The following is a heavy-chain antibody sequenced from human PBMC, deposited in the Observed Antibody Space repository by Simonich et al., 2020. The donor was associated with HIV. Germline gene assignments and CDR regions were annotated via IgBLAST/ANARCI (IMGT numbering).Heavy chain of an antibody. J-gene: IGHJ4*02. V-gene: IGHV3-9*03. CDR3: AKDRYSSSSGSFDY. CDR1: GFTFDDYA. Sequence: EVQLVESGGGLVQPGRSLRLSCAASGFTFDDYAMHWVRQAPGKGWEWVSGISWNSGSIGYADSVKGRFTISRDNAKNSLYLQMNSLRAEDMALYYCAKDRYSSSSGSFDYWGQGTLVTVSS. CDR2: ISWNSGSI. D-gene: IGHD6-6*01.